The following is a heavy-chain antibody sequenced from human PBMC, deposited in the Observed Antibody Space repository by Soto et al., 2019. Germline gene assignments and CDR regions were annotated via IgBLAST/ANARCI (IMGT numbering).Heavy chain of an antibody. CDR1: GFTFSSYG. Sequence: QVQLVESGGGVVQPGRSLRLSCAASGFTFSSYGGHWVRQAPGKGLEWVAVISYDGSNTYYADSVKGRFTISRDNSKNTLYLQMSRLRAEETAVYYCVKDGSSGSPYYYGMAVWGQGTTVTVSS. V-gene: IGHV3-30*18. D-gene: IGHD6-19*01. CDR3: VKDGSSGSPYYYGMAV. J-gene: IGHJ6*02. CDR2: ISYDGSNT.